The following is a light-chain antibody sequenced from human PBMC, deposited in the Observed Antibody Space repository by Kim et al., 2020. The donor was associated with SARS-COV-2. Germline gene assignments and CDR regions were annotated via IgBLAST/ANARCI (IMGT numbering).Light chain of an antibody. V-gene: IGLV2-14*03. Sequence: GQSITIAGTGTTSDVGGYNFVYWYQQHPGKVPKLMIYDVNQRPSGVSERFFGSKSGNTASLTIFGLQAEDEADYYCTSFTSSRSWVFGAGTQLTVL. CDR1: TSDVGGYNF. J-gene: IGLJ3*02. CDR3: TSFTSSRSWV. CDR2: DVN.